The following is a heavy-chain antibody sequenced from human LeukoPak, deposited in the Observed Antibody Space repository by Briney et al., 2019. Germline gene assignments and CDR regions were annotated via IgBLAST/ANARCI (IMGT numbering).Heavy chain of an antibody. J-gene: IGHJ4*02. Sequence: SQTLSLTCAVSGGSISSGGYSWSWIRQLPGKGLEWIGYIYHSGSTYYNPSLKSRATISVDRSKNQFPLKLSSVTAADTAVYYCARDNGDYGLGYWGQGTLVTVSS. CDR2: IYHSGST. CDR3: ARDNGDYGLGY. CDR1: GGSISSGGYS. D-gene: IGHD4-17*01. V-gene: IGHV4-30-2*01.